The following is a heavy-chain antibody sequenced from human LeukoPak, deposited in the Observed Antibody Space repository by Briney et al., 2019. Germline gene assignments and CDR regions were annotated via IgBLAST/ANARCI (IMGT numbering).Heavy chain of an antibody. CDR1: GYTFTINA. V-gene: IGHV1-3*01. CDR2: INAGNGIP. D-gene: IGHD6-19*01. J-gene: IGHJ4*02. Sequence: ASVKVSCKASGYTFTINAMHWVRQAPGQRLEWMGRINAGNGIPKCSQEFQGRVTITRDTSTSTAYMELRSLRSDDTAVYYCARGGNSGWRTPNDDYWGQGTLVTVSS. CDR3: ARGGNSGWRTPNDDY.